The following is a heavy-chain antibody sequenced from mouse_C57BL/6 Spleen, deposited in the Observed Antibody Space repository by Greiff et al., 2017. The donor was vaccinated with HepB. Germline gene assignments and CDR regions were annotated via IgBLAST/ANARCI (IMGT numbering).Heavy chain of an antibody. J-gene: IGHJ2*01. CDR2: ISSGGSYT. CDR3: ARHGGTTVVALYYFDY. Sequence: VQLKESGGDLVKPGGSLKLSCAASGFTFSSYGMSWVRQTPDKRLEWVATISSGGSYTYYPDSVKGRFTISRDNAKNTLYLQMSSLKSEDTAMYYCARHGGTTVVALYYFDYWGQGTTLTVSS. CDR1: GFTFSSYG. V-gene: IGHV5-6*01. D-gene: IGHD1-1*01.